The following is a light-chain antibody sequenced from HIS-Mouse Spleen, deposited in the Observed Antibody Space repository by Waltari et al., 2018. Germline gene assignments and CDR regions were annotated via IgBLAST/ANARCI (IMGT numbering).Light chain of an antibody. V-gene: IGLV3-1*01. CDR3: QAWDSSTYV. CDR2: QDS. Sequence: SYELTQPPSVSVSPGQTASITCSGDKVGDKYACWYQQKPGQSPVLVIYQDSKRPSGIPERFSGSNSGNTATLTISGTQAMDEADYYCQAWDSSTYVFGTGTKVTVL. J-gene: IGLJ1*01. CDR1: KVGDKY.